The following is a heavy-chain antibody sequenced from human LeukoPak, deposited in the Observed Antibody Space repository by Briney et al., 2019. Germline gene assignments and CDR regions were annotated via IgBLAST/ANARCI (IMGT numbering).Heavy chain of an antibody. Sequence: SVKVSCKASGGTFSSYAISWVRQAPGQGLEWMGGIIPIFGTANYAQKFQGRVTITTDESTSTAYMELSSLRSEGTAVYYCARGFYYDFWSGYYVYWGQGTLVTVSS. V-gene: IGHV1-69*05. D-gene: IGHD3-3*01. J-gene: IGHJ4*02. CDR3: ARGFYYDFWSGYYVY. CDR2: IIPIFGTA. CDR1: GGTFSSYA.